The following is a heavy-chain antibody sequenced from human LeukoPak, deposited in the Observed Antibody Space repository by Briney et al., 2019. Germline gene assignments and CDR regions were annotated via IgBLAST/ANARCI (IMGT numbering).Heavy chain of an antibody. CDR3: TRDLMDYDVSTGLHHYYMDV. V-gene: IGHV3-74*01. CDR1: GFTFSSYW. D-gene: IGHD3-9*01. Sequence: PEGSLRLSCAASGFTFSSYWMTWVRQAPGKGLEWVSRINGDGRNINYADSVRGRFTISRDNAKNTLYLQMNTLRVEDTAVYYCTRDLMDYDVSTGLHHYYMDVWGQGTTVTVSS. J-gene: IGHJ6*02. CDR2: INGDGRNI.